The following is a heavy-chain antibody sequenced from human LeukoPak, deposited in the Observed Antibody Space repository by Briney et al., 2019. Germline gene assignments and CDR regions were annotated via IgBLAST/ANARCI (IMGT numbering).Heavy chain of an antibody. CDR3: ARERWDSSGENYFDY. J-gene: IGHJ4*02. CDR2: IYYSGST. CDR1: GGSISSYY. D-gene: IGHD3-22*01. Sequence: SETLSLTCTVSGGSISSYYWSWIRQPPGKGLEWIGYIYYSGSTNYNPSLKSRVTISVDTSKNQFSLKLSSVTAADTAVYYCARERWDSSGENYFDYWGQGTLVTVSS. V-gene: IGHV4-59*01.